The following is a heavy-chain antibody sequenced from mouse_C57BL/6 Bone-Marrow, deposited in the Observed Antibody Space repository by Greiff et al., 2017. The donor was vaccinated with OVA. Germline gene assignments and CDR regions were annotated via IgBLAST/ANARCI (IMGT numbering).Heavy chain of an antibody. CDR1: GFTFTDYY. V-gene: IGHV7-3*01. CDR2: IRNKANGYTT. J-gene: IGHJ3*01. Sequence: EVLLVESGGGLVQPGGSLSLSCAASGFTFTDYYMSWVRPPPGKALAWLGFIRNKANGYTTEYSASVQGRFTISRDKSQSILYLQMNALRAEDSATYYCARSHQDSSGYFPFADWGQGTLVTVSA. CDR3: ARSHQDSSGYFPFAD. D-gene: IGHD3-2*02.